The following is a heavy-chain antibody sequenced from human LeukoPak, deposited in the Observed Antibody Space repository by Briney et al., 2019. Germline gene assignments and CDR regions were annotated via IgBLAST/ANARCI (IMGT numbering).Heavy chain of an antibody. D-gene: IGHD1-1*01. V-gene: IGHV3-7*01. CDR1: GFTFSSYW. CDR3: ARTSWNDVPYLDY. CDR2: IKQDGSEK. J-gene: IGHJ4*02. Sequence: GGSLRLSCAASGFTFSSYWMSWVRQAPGKGLEWVANIKQDGSEKYYVDSVKGRFTISRDNAKNSLYLQMNSLRAEDTAVYYCARTSWNDVPYLDYWGQGTLDTVSS.